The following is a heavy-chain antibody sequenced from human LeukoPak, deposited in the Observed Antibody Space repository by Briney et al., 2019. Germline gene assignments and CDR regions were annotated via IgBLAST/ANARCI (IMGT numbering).Heavy chain of an antibody. CDR2: IKSKTDGGTT. V-gene: IGHV3-15*01. CDR1: GFTFSNAW. D-gene: IGHD6-19*01. J-gene: IGHJ4*02. CDR3: TTDMSGWYDY. Sequence: GGSLSLSCAASGFTFSNAWMSWVRQAPGKGLEWVGRIKSKTDGGTTDYAAPVKGRFTISRDDSKNTLYVQMNSLKTEDTAVSYCTTDMSGWYDYWGQGTLVTVSS.